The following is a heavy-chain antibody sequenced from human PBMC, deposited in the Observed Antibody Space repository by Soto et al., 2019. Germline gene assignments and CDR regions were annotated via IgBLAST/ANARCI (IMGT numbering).Heavy chain of an antibody. CDR1: VFTFSSYE. D-gene: IGHD5-12*01. V-gene: IGHV3-48*03. Sequence: SLRLSCSASVFTFSSYEMNWFRQAPGKGLEWVSYISSSGSTIYYADSVKGRFTISRDNAKNSLYLQMNSLRAEDTAVYYCASGDIVATIPFDYWGQGTLVTVSS. CDR3: ASGDIVATIPFDY. CDR2: ISSSGSTI. J-gene: IGHJ4*02.